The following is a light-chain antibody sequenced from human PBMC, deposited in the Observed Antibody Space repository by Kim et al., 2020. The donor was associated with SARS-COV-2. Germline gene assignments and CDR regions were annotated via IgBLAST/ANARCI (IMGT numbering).Light chain of an antibody. V-gene: IGKV1-8*01. CDR3: QQYYSYPYT. CDR1: QGISSY. J-gene: IGKJ2*01. CDR2: AAS. Sequence: SASTGARVTITGRASQGISSYLAWYQQKPGKAPKLLIYAASTLQSGVPSRFSGSGSGTDFTLTISCLQSEDFATYYCQQYYSYPYTFGQGTKLEI.